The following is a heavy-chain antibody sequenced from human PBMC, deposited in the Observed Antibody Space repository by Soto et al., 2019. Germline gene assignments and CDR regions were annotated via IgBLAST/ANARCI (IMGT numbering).Heavy chain of an antibody. CDR1: GGSISSYY. V-gene: IGHV4-59*01. CDR2: IYYSGST. CDR3: ARESREVVAATDYGMDV. J-gene: IGHJ6*02. Sequence: SETLSLTCTVSGGSISSYYWSWIRQPPGKGLEWTGYIYYSGSTNYNPSLKSRVTISVDTSKNQFSLKLSSVTAADTAVYYCARESREVVAATDYGMDVWXQGTTVNVS. D-gene: IGHD2-15*01.